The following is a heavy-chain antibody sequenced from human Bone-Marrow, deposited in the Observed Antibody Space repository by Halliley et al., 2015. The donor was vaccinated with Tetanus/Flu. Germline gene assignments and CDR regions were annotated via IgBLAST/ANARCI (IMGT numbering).Heavy chain of an antibody. CDR1: RFTFSSYG. J-gene: IGHJ4*02. CDR3: AKDLGMTIFGVNTWVPDY. V-gene: IGHV3-30*18. D-gene: IGHD3-3*01. CDR2: ISDDENNK. Sequence: SLRLSCAASRFTFSSYGMHWVRQAPGKGLEWVAVISDDENNKLYADSVKGRFTISRDNSKKTLYLQMNSLRVEDTAVYYCAKDLGMTIFGVNTWVPDYWGQGTLVTVSS.